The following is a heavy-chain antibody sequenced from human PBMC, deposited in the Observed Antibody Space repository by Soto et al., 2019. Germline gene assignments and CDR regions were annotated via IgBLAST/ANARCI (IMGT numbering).Heavy chain of an antibody. Sequence: QVQLQQWGAGLLKPSETLSLTCAVYGGSFSGYYWSWIRQPPGKGLEWIGELNDSGGTNYNASLKRRVSLIRDTSKNQFSLKLGFVAAGDTAFDYRGRSRGGGQHWGQGTLVTVSS. V-gene: IGHV4-34*01. CDR3: GRSRGGGQH. CDR2: LNDSGGT. D-gene: IGHD3-10*01. J-gene: IGHJ1*01. CDR1: GGSFSGYY.